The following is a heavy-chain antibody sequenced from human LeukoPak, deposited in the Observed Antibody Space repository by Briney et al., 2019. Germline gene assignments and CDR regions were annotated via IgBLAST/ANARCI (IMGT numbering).Heavy chain of an antibody. J-gene: IGHJ4*02. V-gene: IGHV3-23*01. CDR3: AKDLIVVVATTWYYFDY. Sequence: GGSLRLSCAASGFTFSSYAMSWVRQAPGKGLEWVSAISGSGGSTYYADSVKGRFTISRDNSKNTLYLQMNTLRAEDTAVYYCAKDLIVVVATTWYYFDYWGQGTLVTVSS. CDR1: GFTFSSYA. CDR2: ISGSGGST. D-gene: IGHD2-21*01.